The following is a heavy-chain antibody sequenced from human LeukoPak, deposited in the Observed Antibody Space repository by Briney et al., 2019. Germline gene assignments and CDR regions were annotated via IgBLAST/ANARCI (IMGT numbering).Heavy chain of an antibody. CDR3: ARGYFVPEF. J-gene: IGHJ4*02. CDR1: GFTFINYG. V-gene: IGHV3-74*01. CDR2: IVNDGGDT. Sequence: GGTLRPSCEASGFTFINYGMHWVRQAPGKGLVWVSRIVNDGGDTTYADAVKGRFTFSRDNAKNTLYLQMNRLRAVDTAVYYCARGYFVPEFWGQGTPVTVSS. D-gene: IGHD3-9*01.